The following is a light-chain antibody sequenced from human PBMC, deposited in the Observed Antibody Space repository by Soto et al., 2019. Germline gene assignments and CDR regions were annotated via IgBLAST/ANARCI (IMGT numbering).Light chain of an antibody. J-gene: IGLJ1*01. Sequence: QSVLTQPASVSGSPGQSITISCTGTSSDVGAYNFVSWYQHHPNKAPKLMISEVSNRPSGVSDRFSGSKSGNTASLTISALQAEDEADYYCASLTTTNFVFGTGTKVTVL. CDR1: SSDVGAYNF. V-gene: IGLV2-14*01. CDR3: ASLTTTNFV. CDR2: EVS.